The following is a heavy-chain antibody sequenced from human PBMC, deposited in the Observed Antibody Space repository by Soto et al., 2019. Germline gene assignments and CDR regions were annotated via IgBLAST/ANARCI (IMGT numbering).Heavy chain of an antibody. CDR3: ARLRIVVNPRYYGMCV. V-gene: IGHV1-8*01. CDR1: GYTFTSYD. CDR2: MNPNSGNT. J-gene: IGHJ6*01. Sequence: QVQLVQSGAEVKKPGASVKVSCKASGYTFTSYDINWVRQATGQGLEWMGWMNPNSGNTGYAQKFQGRGTMTRDTSKRAAKMELSSMISEDTAVDYCARLRIVVNPRYYGMCVWGQGTTVTVSS. D-gene: IGHD3-22*01.